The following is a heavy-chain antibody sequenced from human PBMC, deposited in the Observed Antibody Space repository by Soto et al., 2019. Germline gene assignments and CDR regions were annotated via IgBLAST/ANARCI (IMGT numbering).Heavy chain of an antibody. Sequence: GGSLRLSCAASGFTFSSYAMSWVRQAPGKGLEWVSRISGTGLTTYYADSVKGRFTISRDNSNYTLYLQMNSLRGDDSAAYYCAKIWFGEYEAFDIWGQGTMVTVSS. V-gene: IGHV3-23*01. J-gene: IGHJ3*02. D-gene: IGHD3-10*01. CDR2: ISGTGLTT. CDR3: AKIWFGEYEAFDI. CDR1: GFTFSSYA.